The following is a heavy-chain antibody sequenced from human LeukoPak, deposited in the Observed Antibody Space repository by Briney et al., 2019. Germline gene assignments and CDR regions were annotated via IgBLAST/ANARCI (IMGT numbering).Heavy chain of an antibody. J-gene: IGHJ4*02. CDR1: GFTFTTFW. CDR3: AKTHTYYYDSSGYYLGY. CDR2: INHDGSST. D-gene: IGHD3-22*01. Sequence: GGSLRLSCATSGFTFTTFWMHWVRQAPGKGLVWVSRINHDGSSTNYADSVKGRFTISRDNAKNTLYLQMNSLRAEDTAVYYCAKTHTYYYDSSGYYLGYWGQGTLVTVSS. V-gene: IGHV3-74*01.